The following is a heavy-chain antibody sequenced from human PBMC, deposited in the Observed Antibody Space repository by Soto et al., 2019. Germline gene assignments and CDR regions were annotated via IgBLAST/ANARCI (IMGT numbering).Heavy chain of an antibody. D-gene: IGHD3-10*01. V-gene: IGHV3-23*01. CDR2: ISGSGGST. J-gene: IGHJ4*02. CDR3: AKGRPGSGSYYLYYFDY. CDR1: GFTFSSYA. Sequence: PGGSLRLSCAASGFTFSSYAMSWVRQAPGKGLEWVSAISGSGGSTYYADSVKGRFTISRDNSKNTLYLQMNSLRAEDTAVYYCAKGRPGSGSYYLYYFDYWGQGTLVTVSS.